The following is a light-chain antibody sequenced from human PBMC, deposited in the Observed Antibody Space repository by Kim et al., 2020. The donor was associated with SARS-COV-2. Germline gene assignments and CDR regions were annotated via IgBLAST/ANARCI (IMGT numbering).Light chain of an antibody. V-gene: IGKV1-5*03. CDR3: QQFTS. CDR2: KAS. Sequence: PSNRSASVGETVTITCRASQRISSWMAWYQQKPGKAPKLLLYKASTLQSGVPSRFSGSESGTEFTLTISSLQPDDFATYYCQQFTSFGQGTKLEI. J-gene: IGKJ2*01. CDR1: QRISSW.